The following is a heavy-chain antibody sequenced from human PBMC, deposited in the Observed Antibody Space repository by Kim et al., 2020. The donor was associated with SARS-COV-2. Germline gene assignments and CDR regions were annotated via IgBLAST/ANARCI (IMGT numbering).Heavy chain of an antibody. CDR1: GFIFSNYG. CDR3: ARISDGSGIYSGFYYYAMDV. Sequence: GGSLRLSCAASGFIFSNYGMHWVRQAPGKGLEWVAVISYDGTKKYYANSVKGRFTISRDNSKNTLYLQMNSLRAEDTAVYYCARISDGSGIYSGFYYYAMDVWGQGTTVTVSS. J-gene: IGHJ6*02. V-gene: IGHV3-33*05. CDR2: ISYDGTKK. D-gene: IGHD3-10*01.